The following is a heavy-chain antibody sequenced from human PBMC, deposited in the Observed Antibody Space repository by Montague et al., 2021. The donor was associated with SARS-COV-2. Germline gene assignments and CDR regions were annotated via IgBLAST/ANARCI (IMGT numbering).Heavy chain of an antibody. J-gene: IGHJ5*02. CDR1: GGSISGSPYY. V-gene: IGHV4-39*07. CDR3: ARGPGYSGMRNWFDP. Sequence: SETLSLTCTVSGGSISGSPYYWGWIRQPPGKGLEWIASIYHTGNTYYNPSLRSRVTISVDTSKNQFSLRLSSVTAADTAVYYCARGPGYSGMRNWFDPWGQGTLVTVSS. D-gene: IGHD2-2*03. CDR2: IYHTGNT.